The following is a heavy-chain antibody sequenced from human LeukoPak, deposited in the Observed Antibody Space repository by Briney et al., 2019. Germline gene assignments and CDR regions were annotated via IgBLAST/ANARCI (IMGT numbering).Heavy chain of an antibody. Sequence: GGSLRLSCAASGFTVSSNYMSWVRQAPGKGLEWVSVIYSGGSTYYADSVKGRLTISRDNSKNTLYLQMNSLRAEDTAVYYCARVLVPPYYYYYYGMDVWGQGTTVTVSS. D-gene: IGHD2-2*01. CDR2: IYSGGST. CDR3: ARVLVPPYYYYYYGMDV. V-gene: IGHV3-66*02. J-gene: IGHJ6*02. CDR1: GFTVSSNY.